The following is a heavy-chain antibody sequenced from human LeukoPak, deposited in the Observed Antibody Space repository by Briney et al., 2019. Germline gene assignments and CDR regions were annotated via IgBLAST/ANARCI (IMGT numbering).Heavy chain of an antibody. J-gene: IGHJ4*02. CDR2: ILYDGSNK. CDR1: GFTFSSYV. Sequence: GGSLRLSCAASGFTFSSYVMCWVRQAPGKGLEWVSDILYDGSNKYYADSVKGRFTISRDNSKNTLYLQMNSLRAEDTAVYYCAKGALQFLEWLFQGDYWGQGTLVTVCS. D-gene: IGHD3-3*01. V-gene: IGHV3-30*18. CDR3: AKGALQFLEWLFQGDY.